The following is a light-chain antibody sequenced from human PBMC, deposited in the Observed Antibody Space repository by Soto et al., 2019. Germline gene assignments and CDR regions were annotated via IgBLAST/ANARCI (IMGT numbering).Light chain of an antibody. Sequence: QSVLTQPPSVSAAPGREVTISCSGSTSNIGNNYVSWYQHLPGTAPKLLIYDNNKRPSGIPDRFSGSKSGTSATLGTTGLQTGDEADYYCGAWDSSLSFWVFGGRTKVTVL. CDR3: GAWDSSLSFWV. CDR1: TSNIGNNY. CDR2: DNN. V-gene: IGLV1-51*01. J-gene: IGLJ3*02.